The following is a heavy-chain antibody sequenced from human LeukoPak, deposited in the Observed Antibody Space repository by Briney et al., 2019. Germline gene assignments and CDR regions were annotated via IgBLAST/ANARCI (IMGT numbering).Heavy chain of an antibody. CDR3: AKNTGTYDGLIDS. CDR1: GFTFSSYG. CDR2: ISFDGSNK. V-gene: IGHV3-30*18. D-gene: IGHD1-26*01. Sequence: TGRSLRLSCAASGFTFSSYGLHWVRQAPGKGLEWVAVISFDGSNKFCADSVKGRFTISRDNSKNTLYLQMNSLRAEDTAMYYCAKNTGTYDGLIDSWGQGTLVTVSS. J-gene: IGHJ4*02.